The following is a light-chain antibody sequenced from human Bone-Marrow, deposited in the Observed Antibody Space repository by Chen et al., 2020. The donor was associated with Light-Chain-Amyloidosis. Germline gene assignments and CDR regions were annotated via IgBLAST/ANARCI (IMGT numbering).Light chain of an antibody. CDR3: QVWDRSSDRPV. CDR1: NIGSTS. CDR2: DDS. Sequence: SYVLTQPSSVSVAPGQTATIACGGNNIGSTSVHWYQQTPGQAPLLVVYDDSDRPSGIPERWSGCNSGNTATLTISRVEAGDGADYYCQVWDRSSDRPVFGGGTKLTVL. J-gene: IGLJ3*02. V-gene: IGLV3-21*02.